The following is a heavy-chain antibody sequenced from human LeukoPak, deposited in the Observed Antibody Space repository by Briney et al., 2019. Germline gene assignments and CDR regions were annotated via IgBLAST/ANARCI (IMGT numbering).Heavy chain of an antibody. Sequence: GGSLRLSCAASGFTFSNYYMNWVRQAPGKGPGWVSSISSGSSYIYYADSLKGRFTLSRDTAKNSLYLHIYTLCAAGTAVYFSATGVGGYNSALDYWGQGTLVTVSP. J-gene: IGHJ4*02. CDR2: ISSGSSYI. V-gene: IGHV3-21*03. CDR3: ATGVGGYNSALDY. CDR1: GFTFSNYY. D-gene: IGHD6-19*01.